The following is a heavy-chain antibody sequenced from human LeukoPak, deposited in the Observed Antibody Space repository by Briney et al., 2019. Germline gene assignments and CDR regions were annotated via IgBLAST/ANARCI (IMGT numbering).Heavy chain of an antibody. D-gene: IGHD5-12*01. V-gene: IGHV3-23*01. CDR3: AKVRTYSGYDPDAFDI. J-gene: IGHJ3*02. Sequence: GGSLRLSCAASGFTFSSYAMSWVRQAPGKGLEWVSAISGSGGSTYYADSVKGRFTNSRDNSKNTLYLQMNSLRAEDTAVYYCAKVRTYSGYDPDAFDIWGQGTMVTVSS. CDR1: GFTFSSYA. CDR2: ISGSGGST.